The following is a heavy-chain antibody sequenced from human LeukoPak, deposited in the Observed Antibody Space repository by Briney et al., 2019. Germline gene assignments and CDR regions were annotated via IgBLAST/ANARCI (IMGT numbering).Heavy chain of an antibody. V-gene: IGHV4-61*02. CDR1: GGSISSGSYY. CDR3: ARLSTVTTSFDC. J-gene: IGHJ4*02. CDR2: IHINGTT. D-gene: IGHD4-11*01. Sequence: PSETLSLTCTVSGGSISSGSYYWSWIRQPAGKGLEWIGRIHINGTTNYNPSLKSRVSMSVDTSKNQFSLKLSSVTAADTAVYYCARLSTVTTSFDCWGQGTLVTVSS.